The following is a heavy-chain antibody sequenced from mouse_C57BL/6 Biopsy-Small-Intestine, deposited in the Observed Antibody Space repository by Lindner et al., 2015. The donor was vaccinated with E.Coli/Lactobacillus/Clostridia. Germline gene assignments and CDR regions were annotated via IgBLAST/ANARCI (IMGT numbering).Heavy chain of an antibody. CDR1: GYSITSGYD. CDR2: ISYSGST. J-gene: IGHJ2*01. V-gene: IGHV3-1*01. Sequence: VQLQESGPGMVKPSRSLSLTCTVTGYSITSGYDWHWIRHFPGNKLEWMGYISYSGSTNYKPSLKSRISITHDTSKNHFFLNLNSVTTEDTATYYCARGGYVTSSGYYFDYWGQGTTLTVSS. D-gene: IGHD1-1*01. CDR3: ARGGYVTSSGYYFDY.